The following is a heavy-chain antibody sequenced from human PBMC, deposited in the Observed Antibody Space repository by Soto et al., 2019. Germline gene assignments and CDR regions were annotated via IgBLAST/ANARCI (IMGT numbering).Heavy chain of an antibody. CDR2: INPNSGGT. CDR3: ARSLSLRDSSGPFDY. CDR1: GYTFTGYY. V-gene: IGHV1-2*04. D-gene: IGHD3-22*01. Sequence: ASVKVSCKASGYTFTGYYMHWVRQAPGQGLEWMGWINPNSGGTNYAQKFQGWVTMTRDTSISTAYMELSRLRSDDTAVYYCARSLSLRDSSGPFDYWGQGTLVTVSS. J-gene: IGHJ4*02.